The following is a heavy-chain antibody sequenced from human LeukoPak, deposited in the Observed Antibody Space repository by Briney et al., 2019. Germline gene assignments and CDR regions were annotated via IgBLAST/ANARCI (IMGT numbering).Heavy chain of an antibody. CDR1: GFTFSSYW. V-gene: IGHV3-74*01. J-gene: IGHJ4*02. D-gene: IGHD2-21*02. Sequence: PGGSLRLSCAASGFTFSSYWMHWVRQVPGKGLVWVSRISTGGSSTNYAGSVQGRFTISRDNAKNTLYLQMNSLRAEDTAVYYCARDVWGDRDSYFDSWGQGTLVTVSS. CDR2: ISTGGSST. CDR3: ARDVWGDRDSYFDS.